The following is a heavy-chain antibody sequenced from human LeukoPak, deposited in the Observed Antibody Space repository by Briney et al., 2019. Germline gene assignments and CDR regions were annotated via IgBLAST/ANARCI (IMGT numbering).Heavy chain of an antibody. CDR3: AKGVAVAGGLYYFGY. D-gene: IGHD6-19*01. V-gene: IGHV3-30-3*01. Sequence: GRSLRLSCAASGFTFSSYAMHWVRQAPGKGLEWVAVISYDGSNKYYADSVKGRFTISRDNPKNTLYLQMNSLRAEDTAVYYCAKGVAVAGGLYYFGYWGQGTLVTVSS. CDR1: GFTFSSYA. J-gene: IGHJ4*02. CDR2: ISYDGSNK.